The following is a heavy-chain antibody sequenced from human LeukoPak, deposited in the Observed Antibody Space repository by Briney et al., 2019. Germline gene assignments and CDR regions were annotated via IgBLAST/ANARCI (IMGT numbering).Heavy chain of an antibody. J-gene: IGHJ4*02. CDR3: ATQKPYYGSGSYYY. CDR1: GYTLTELS. Sequence: ASVKVSCKVSGYTLTELSMHWVRQAPGKGLEWMGGFDPEDGETIYAQKFQGRVTMTEDTSTDTAYMELSSLRSEDTAVYYCATQKPYYGSGSYYYWGRGTLVTVSS. V-gene: IGHV1-24*01. CDR2: FDPEDGET. D-gene: IGHD3-10*01.